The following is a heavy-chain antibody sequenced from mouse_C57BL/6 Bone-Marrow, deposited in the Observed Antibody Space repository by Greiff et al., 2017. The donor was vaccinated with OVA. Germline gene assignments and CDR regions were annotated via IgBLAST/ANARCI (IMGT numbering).Heavy chain of an antibody. V-gene: IGHV5-12*01. D-gene: IGHD2-4*01. Sequence: EVHLVESGGGLVQPGGSLKLSCAASGFTFSDYYMYWVRQTPEKRLEWVAYISNGGGSTYYPDTVKGRFTISRDNAKNTLYLQMSRLKSEDTAMYYCARHGLRQGGYAMDYWGQGTSVTVSS. J-gene: IGHJ4*01. CDR3: ARHGLRQGGYAMDY. CDR2: ISNGGGST. CDR1: GFTFSDYY.